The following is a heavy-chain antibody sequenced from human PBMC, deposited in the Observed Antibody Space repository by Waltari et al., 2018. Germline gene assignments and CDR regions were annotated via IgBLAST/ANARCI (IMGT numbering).Heavy chain of an antibody. CDR1: GFNFNSYA. CDR3: ASADFIAVTAHANDAFDI. Sequence: PASGFNFNSYAMHWVRQAPGKELEWVAIVSYDGSNKYYADSVRGRFTISRDNSKNTLYLQMNSLRAEDTAVYYCASADFIAVTAHANDAFDIWGQGTMVTVSS. CDR2: VSYDGSNK. J-gene: IGHJ3*02. V-gene: IGHV3-30-3*01. D-gene: IGHD6-19*01.